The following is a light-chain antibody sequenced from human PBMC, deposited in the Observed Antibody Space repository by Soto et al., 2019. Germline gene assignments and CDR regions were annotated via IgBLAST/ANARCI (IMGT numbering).Light chain of an antibody. CDR2: DAS. CDR1: QSISSW. CDR3: QQYNSWT. V-gene: IGKV1-5*02. Sequence: DIQMTQSPSTLSASVGYRVTIICRASQSISSWLAWYQQKPGKAPKLLIYDASSLESGVPSRFSGSGSGTEFTLTISSLQPDDFATYYCQQYNSWTFGQGTKVDIK. J-gene: IGKJ1*01.